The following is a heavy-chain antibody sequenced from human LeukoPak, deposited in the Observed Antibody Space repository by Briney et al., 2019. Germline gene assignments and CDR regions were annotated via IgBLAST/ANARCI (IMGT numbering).Heavy chain of an antibody. CDR2: ISTSGSII. Sequence: GGSLRLSCAASGFTFSDYYMSWIRQAPGKGLEWVSYISTSGSIIYYADSVKGRFTIPRDNAKNSLYLQMYSLRAEDTAVYYCARVGATGYYYMDVWGKGTTVTISS. D-gene: IGHD1-26*01. CDR3: ARVGATGYYYMDV. CDR1: GFTFSDYY. V-gene: IGHV3-11*01. J-gene: IGHJ6*03.